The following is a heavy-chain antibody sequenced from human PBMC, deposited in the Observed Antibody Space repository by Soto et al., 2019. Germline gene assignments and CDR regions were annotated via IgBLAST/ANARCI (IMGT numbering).Heavy chain of an antibody. CDR2: VGYVYHSGST. V-gene: IGHV4-31*03. CDR1: CGSVNSGLYY. J-gene: IGHJ4*02. D-gene: IGHD2-2*01. Sequence: SETLSLTCTVSCGSVNSGLYYWNWIRQHPEKGLEWIGYVGYVYHSGSTYNPSLKSRVTMSVDASKNQFSLTLSSLTAADSAVYYCARSGDGFDSTTYIHFDSWGQGIPVTVS. CDR3: ARSGDGFDSTTYIHFDS.